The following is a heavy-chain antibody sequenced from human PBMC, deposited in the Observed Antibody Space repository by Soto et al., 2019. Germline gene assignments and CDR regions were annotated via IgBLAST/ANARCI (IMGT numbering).Heavy chain of an antibody. Sequence: QVQLVQSGAEVKKPGASVKVSCKASGYTFTSYTMHWVRQAPGQRLEWMGWINAGNGNTKYSEKFQGRVTITRDTSASTAYMELSSLRSEATAVYYSARGLTMVRGVILDAFDIWGQGTMVTVSS. CDR3: ARGLTMVRGVILDAFDI. D-gene: IGHD3-10*01. V-gene: IGHV1-3*01. CDR2: INAGNGNT. CDR1: GYTFTSYT. J-gene: IGHJ3*02.